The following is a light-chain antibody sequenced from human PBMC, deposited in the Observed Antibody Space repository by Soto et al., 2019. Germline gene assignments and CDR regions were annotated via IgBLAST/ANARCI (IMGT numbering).Light chain of an antibody. CDR2: DIS. V-gene: IGKV3-11*01. CDR1: QSLSSF. CDR3: QQRASWPLT. J-gene: IGKJ4*01. Sequence: EIVLTQSPATLSLSPGERATLSCRASQSLSSFLAWYQQKPGQAPRLLIYDISNRATGIPARFSGSGSGTDFTLTISSLEPEDFAVYFCQQRASWPLTFCGGTKVEIK.